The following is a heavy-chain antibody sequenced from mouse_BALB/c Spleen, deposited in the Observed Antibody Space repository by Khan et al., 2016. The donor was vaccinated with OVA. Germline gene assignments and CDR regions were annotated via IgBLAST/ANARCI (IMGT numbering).Heavy chain of an antibody. CDR2: ISYSGST. D-gene: IGHD2-1*01. Sequence: EVQLQESGPGLVKPSQSLSLTCTVTGYSITSDYAWNWIRQFPGNKLDWMGYISYSGSTGYNPSLTSRISITRDTSKNQFFLQLNSVTTEDTATYYCARRAYYGNWYFDVWGAGTTVTVSS. CDR3: ARRAYYGNWYFDV. V-gene: IGHV3-2*02. CDR1: GYSITSDYA. J-gene: IGHJ1*01.